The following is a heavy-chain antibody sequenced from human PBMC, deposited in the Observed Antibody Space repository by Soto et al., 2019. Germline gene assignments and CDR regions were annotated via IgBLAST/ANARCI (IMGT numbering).Heavy chain of an antibody. D-gene: IGHD3-3*01. CDR2: IYSGGST. Sequence: PGGSLRLSCAASGFTVSSNYMSWVRQAPGKGLEWVSVIYSGGSTYYADSVKGRFTISRDNSKNTLYLQMNSLRAEDTAVYYCARERFLECLSEYYFDYWGQGTLVTVSS. CDR1: GFTVSSNY. CDR3: ARERFLECLSEYYFDY. J-gene: IGHJ4*02. V-gene: IGHV3-53*01.